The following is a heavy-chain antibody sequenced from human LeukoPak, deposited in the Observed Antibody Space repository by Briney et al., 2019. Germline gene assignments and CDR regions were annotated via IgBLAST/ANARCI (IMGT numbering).Heavy chain of an antibody. Sequence: SETLSLTCVVSGGSISSPNWWSWVRQSPGKGLEWIGDIFHTGITNYNPSLKSRLTISVDKSKNQFSLELISVTAADTAVYYCASPSGSSSSWGQGTLVTVSS. CDR3: ASPSGSSSS. CDR1: GGSISSPNW. J-gene: IGHJ4*02. CDR2: IFHTGIT. V-gene: IGHV4-4*02.